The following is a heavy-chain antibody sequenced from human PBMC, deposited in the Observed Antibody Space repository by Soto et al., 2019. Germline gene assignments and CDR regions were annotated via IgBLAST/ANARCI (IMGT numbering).Heavy chain of an antibody. Sequence: GGSLRLSCAASGFTFSSYAMHWVRQAPGKGLEWVAVISYDGSNKYYADSVKGRFTISRDNSKNTLYLQMNSLRAEDTAVYYCASPENPEDIVVVPAAPSPFDYWGQGTLVTVSS. V-gene: IGHV3-30-3*01. CDR2: ISYDGSNK. CDR3: ASPENPEDIVVVPAAPSPFDY. CDR1: GFTFSSYA. J-gene: IGHJ4*02. D-gene: IGHD2-2*01.